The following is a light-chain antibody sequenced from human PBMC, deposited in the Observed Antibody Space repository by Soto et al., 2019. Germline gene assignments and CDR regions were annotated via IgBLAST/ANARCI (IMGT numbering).Light chain of an antibody. CDR1: ESISSY. V-gene: IGKV3-11*01. CDR3: QQRSKWPLT. Sequence: EIVLTQSPATLSLSPGERATLSRRASESISSYLAWYQQRPGQAPSLLIYDASNRATGIPARFSGSGSGTDFTLTIDNLEPEDFAVYYCQQRSKWPLTFGGGTKVEI. CDR2: DAS. J-gene: IGKJ4*01.